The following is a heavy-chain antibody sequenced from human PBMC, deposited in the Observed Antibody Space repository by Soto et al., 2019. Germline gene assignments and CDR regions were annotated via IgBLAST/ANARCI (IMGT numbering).Heavy chain of an antibody. J-gene: IGHJ4*02. V-gene: IGHV1-3*01. Sequence: QVQFVQSGAEVKKPGASVKDSCKASGYTFTNYAIFWVRQAPGQRLEWMGWINAGNGNTKYSQKFQGRVTISRDTSASIAYMELRSLRSEDTAVYYCAREGQYYDSSGYYYLFDYWGQGTLVTVSS. CDR3: AREGQYYDSSGYYYLFDY. D-gene: IGHD3-22*01. CDR1: GYTFTNYA. CDR2: INAGNGNT.